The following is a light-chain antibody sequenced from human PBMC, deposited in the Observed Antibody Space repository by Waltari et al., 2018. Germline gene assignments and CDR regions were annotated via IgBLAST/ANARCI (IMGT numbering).Light chain of an antibody. CDR3: QQGYTTPLT. CDR1: QTIKIY. CDR2: AAS. V-gene: IGKV1-39*01. Sequence: DIQMTKSPSSLSASVGDRVTITCRASQTIKIYLNWYQQKPGKAPNLLIYAASTLQSGVPSRFSGGGAGTDFTLTINSLEPGDFATYYYQQGYTTPLTFGGGTKVEI. J-gene: IGKJ4*01.